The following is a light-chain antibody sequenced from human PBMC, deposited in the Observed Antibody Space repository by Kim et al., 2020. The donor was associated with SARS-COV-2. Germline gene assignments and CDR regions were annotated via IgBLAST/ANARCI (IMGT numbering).Light chain of an antibody. CDR1: QTIRKC. Sequence: SAAVGDRVTITCRASQTIRKCLNWFQQKPGKAPKLLIFTTSKLQTGVPSRFSGSGSGTDFSLTITSLQPEEFATYFCQQSYGVPPTFGQGTKLEI. CDR2: TTS. V-gene: IGKV1-39*01. J-gene: IGKJ2*01. CDR3: QQSYGVPPT.